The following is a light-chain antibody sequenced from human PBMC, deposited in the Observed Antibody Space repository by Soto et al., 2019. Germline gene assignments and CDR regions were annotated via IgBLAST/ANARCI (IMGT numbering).Light chain of an antibody. CDR3: QQYVTSSPRT. V-gene: IGKV3-20*01. CDR1: HTINSSY. Sequence: EIVLTQSPGTLSLSPGERATLSCRASHTINSSYLAWYQQKPGQAPRLLMYGISRRATGIPDRFSGSGSWTDFTLTITRLEPEDFAVYYCQQYVTSSPRTFGQGTKVEIK. CDR2: GIS. J-gene: IGKJ1*01.